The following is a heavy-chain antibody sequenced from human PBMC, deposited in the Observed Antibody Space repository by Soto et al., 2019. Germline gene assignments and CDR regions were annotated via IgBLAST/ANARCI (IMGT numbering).Heavy chain of an antibody. D-gene: IGHD5-18*01. CDR1: GYTFTIYW. Sequence: ESLKISCQASGYTFTIYWIAWVRQMPGQGLELMGIIYPNDSDNRYSPSFQGQVTVSADKSITTAYLQWRGLRASDTATYYCARGGVDTRNFDYWGQGTLVTVSS. V-gene: IGHV5-51*01. CDR3: ARGGVDTRNFDY. J-gene: IGHJ4*02. CDR2: IYPNDSDN.